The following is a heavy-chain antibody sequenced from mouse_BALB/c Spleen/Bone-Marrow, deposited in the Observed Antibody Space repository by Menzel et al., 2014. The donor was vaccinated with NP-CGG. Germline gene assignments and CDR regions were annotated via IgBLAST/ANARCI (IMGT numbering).Heavy chain of an antibody. J-gene: IGHJ3*01. CDR2: IRNKANGYTT. V-gene: IGHV7-3*02. CDR3: ARDIGNYVRFAY. Sequence: EVKLVESGGGLVQPGGSLRLSCATSGFTFNDYYMSWVRQPPGKALEWWGFIRNKANGYTTEYSASVKGRFTISRDNSQSILYLQMNTLRAEDSATYYCARDIGNYVRFAYWGQGTLVTVSA. D-gene: IGHD2-1*01. CDR1: GFTFNDYY.